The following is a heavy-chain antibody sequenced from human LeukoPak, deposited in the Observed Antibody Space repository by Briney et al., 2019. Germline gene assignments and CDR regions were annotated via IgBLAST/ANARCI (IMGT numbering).Heavy chain of an antibody. Sequence: GGSLRLSCAASGFTFSNYMMHWVRQAPGKGLDWVAVILEDGSIQYYADSVKGRFTISRDNSKNTLFLQMNSLRAEDTAVYYCARGGSEVLRFLEWLLRDAHYYYYYMDVWGKGTTVTVSS. J-gene: IGHJ6*03. CDR1: GFTFSNYM. CDR3: ARGGSEVLRFLEWLLRDAHYYYYYMDV. V-gene: IGHV3-30*04. D-gene: IGHD3-3*01. CDR2: ILEDGSIQ.